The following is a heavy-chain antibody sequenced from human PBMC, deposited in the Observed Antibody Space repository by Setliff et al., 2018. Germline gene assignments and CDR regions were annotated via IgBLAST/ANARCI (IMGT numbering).Heavy chain of an antibody. CDR1: GFTFSSYS. CDR3: VRGGSAPSSYQYPLDV. V-gene: IGHV3-21*04. CDR2: ISSSSSYI. Sequence: GGSLRLSCAASGFTFSSYSMNWVRQAPGKGLEWVSSISSSSSYIYYADSVKGRFTIPRDNAKNSLYLQMSSLKTEDTAVYYCVRGGSAPSSYQYPLDVWGQGTTVTVSS. D-gene: IGHD1-26*01. J-gene: IGHJ6*02.